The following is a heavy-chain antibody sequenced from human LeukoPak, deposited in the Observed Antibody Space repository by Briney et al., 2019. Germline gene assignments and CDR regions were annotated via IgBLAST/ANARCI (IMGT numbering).Heavy chain of an antibody. V-gene: IGHV3-23*01. J-gene: IGHJ4*02. CDR3: AKEQAPRLPFDH. CDR1: GFTFSTYG. Sequence: GGSLRLSCAASGFTFSTYGMNWVRQAPGKGLEWVSAIGGSDGTTFYADSVKGRFTISRDTSKNTLYLQMNSLRAEDTAVHYCAKEQAPRLPFDHWGQGTLVTVSS. CDR2: IGGSDGTT. D-gene: IGHD2-21*01.